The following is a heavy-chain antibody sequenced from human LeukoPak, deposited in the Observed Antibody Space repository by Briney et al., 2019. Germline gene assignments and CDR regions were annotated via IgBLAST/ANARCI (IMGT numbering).Heavy chain of an antibody. J-gene: IGHJ4*02. CDR3: ARDSSGWYPY. D-gene: IGHD6-19*01. CDR2: IIPIFGTA. CDR1: GGTFSSYA. V-gene: IGHV1-69*01. Sequence: ASVKVSCKASGGTFSSYAISWVRQAPGQRLEWMGGIIPIFGTANYAQKFQGRVTITADESTSTAYMELSSLRSEDTAVYYCARDSSGWYPYWGQGTLVTVSS.